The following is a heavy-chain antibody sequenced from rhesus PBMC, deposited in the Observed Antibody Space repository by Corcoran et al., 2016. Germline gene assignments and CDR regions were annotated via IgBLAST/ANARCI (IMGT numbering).Heavy chain of an antibody. D-gene: IGHD1-44*01. V-gene: IGHV4S19*01. CDR2: IVGNSAST. CDR3: ARGLGNSRPNRFDV. J-gene: IGHJ5-1*01. Sequence: QVQLQESGPGVVKPSETLSLTCAVSGGSTSSSNWGSWSRQYPGKGLGGIGNIVGNSASTNYNPSLKNRVTISKDTAKNQFSLKLSSVTAADTAVYYCARGLGNSRPNRFDVWGPGVLVTVSS. CDR1: GGSTSSSNW.